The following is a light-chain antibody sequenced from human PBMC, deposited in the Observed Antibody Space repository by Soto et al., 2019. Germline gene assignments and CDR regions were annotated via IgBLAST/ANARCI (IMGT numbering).Light chain of an antibody. J-gene: IGLJ2*01. V-gene: IGLV1-44*01. CDR3: AAWDDSLKGGV. CDR1: SSNIGSNT. Sequence: HSVLTQPPSASGTPGQRVTISCSGSSSNIGSNTVNWYQQLPGTAPKLLIYSNNQRPSGVPDRFSGSKSGTSASLAISGLQSEDEADYYCAAWDDSLKGGVFGGGTKLTVL. CDR2: SNN.